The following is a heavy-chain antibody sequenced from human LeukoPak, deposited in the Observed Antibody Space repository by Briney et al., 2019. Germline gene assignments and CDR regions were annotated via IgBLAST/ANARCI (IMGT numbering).Heavy chain of an antibody. Sequence: GGSLRLSCAASGFTFSSYGMHWVRQAPGKGLEWVSAISGSGGSTYYADSVKGRFTISRDNSKNTLYLQMNSLRAEDTAVYYCAKDRTTYYDFWSGYYSGGFDYWGQGTLVTVSS. CDR3: AKDRTTYYDFWSGYYSGGFDY. J-gene: IGHJ4*02. V-gene: IGHV3-23*01. D-gene: IGHD3-3*01. CDR2: ISGSGGST. CDR1: GFTFSSYG.